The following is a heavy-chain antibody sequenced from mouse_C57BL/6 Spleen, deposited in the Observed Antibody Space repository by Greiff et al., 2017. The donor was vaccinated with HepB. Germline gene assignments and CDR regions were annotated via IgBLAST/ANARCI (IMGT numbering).Heavy chain of an antibody. D-gene: IGHD1-2*01. V-gene: IGHV3-2*02. J-gene: IGHJ2*01. CDR3: ARTARIKY. CDR1: GYSITSGYG. CDR2: ISYSGRT. Sequence: EVKLVESGPGLVKPSQSLSLTCTVTGYSITSGYGWNWIRQFPGNKLEWMGYISYSGRTNYNPSLKSRISITRDTSKNQFFLQLNSVTTEDTATYYCARTARIKYWGQGTTLTVSS.